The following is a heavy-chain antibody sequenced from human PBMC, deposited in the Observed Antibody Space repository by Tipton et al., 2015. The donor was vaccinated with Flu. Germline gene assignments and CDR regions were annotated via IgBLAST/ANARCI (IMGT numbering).Heavy chain of an antibody. J-gene: IGHJ3*02. Sequence: TLSLTCAVYGDSLSGYFWCWICQPPGKGLKWIGEINDGGSTNYNPSLKSRVPISVDTSRKQFSLRLTSVTAADTAVYYCECARLIRDGYKRVRGGFDIWGQGTMVSVSS. CDR3: ECARLIRDGYKRVRGGFDI. CDR2: INDGGST. CDR1: GDSLSGYF. V-gene: IGHV4-34*01. D-gene: IGHD5-24*01.